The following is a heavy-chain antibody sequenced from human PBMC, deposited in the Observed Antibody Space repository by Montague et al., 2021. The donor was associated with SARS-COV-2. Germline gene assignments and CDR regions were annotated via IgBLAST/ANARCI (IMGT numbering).Heavy chain of an antibody. J-gene: IGHJ1*01. CDR3: AQDSYCSVGFKVDEDFQI. V-gene: IGHV3-23*01. D-gene: IGHD2-15*01. CDR2: ISGSAGTT. Sequence: SLRLSCAASGFTFSSSAMSWVRQAPGKGLEWVSLISGSAGTTYYADSVKGRFTISRDNSKNTVHLQMNSLRVEDTAVYYCAQDSYCSVGFKVDEDFQIWGQGAMVAVSS. CDR1: GFTFSSSA.